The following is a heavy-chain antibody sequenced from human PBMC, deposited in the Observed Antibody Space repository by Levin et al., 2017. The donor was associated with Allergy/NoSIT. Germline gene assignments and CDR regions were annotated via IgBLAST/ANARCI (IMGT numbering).Heavy chain of an antibody. V-gene: IGHV3-30*18. CDR2: ISFDGSNK. CDR3: AKVRPFIAAAGDFDY. Sequence: PGGSLRLSCAASGFTFSSYGMHWVRQAPGKGLEWVAVISFDGSNKYYADSVKGRFTISRDNSKNTLYLQMNSLRDEDTAVYFCAKVRPFIAAAGDFDYWGQGTQVTVSS. CDR1: GFTFSSYG. J-gene: IGHJ4*02. D-gene: IGHD6-13*01.